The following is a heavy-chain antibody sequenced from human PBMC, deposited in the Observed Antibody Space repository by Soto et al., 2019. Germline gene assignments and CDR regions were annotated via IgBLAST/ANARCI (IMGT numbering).Heavy chain of an antibody. J-gene: IGHJ3*02. CDR3: ARDSIAARPEAFDI. V-gene: IGHV3-48*01. Sequence: HPGGSLRLSCAASGFTFSSYSMNWVRQAPGKGLEWVSYISSSSSTIYYADSVKGRFTISRDNAKNSLYLQMNSLRAEDTAVYYCARDSIAARPEAFDIWGQGTMVTVSS. CDR2: ISSSSSTI. CDR1: GFTFSSYS. D-gene: IGHD6-6*01.